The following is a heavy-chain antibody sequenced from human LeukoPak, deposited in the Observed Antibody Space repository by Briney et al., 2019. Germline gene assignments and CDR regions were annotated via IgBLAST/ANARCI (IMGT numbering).Heavy chain of an antibody. CDR1: GFIFDAHD. V-gene: IGHV3-30*02. J-gene: IGHJ4*02. D-gene: IGHD3-22*01. Sequence: PGGSLRLSCGASGFIFDAHDMHWVRQAPGKGLEWVAFIRYDGSNKYYADSVKGRFTISRDNSKNTLYLQMNSLRAEDTAVYYCAKDSGMDSSGYYAMDYWGQGTLVTVSS. CDR3: AKDSGMDSSGYYAMDY. CDR2: IRYDGSNK.